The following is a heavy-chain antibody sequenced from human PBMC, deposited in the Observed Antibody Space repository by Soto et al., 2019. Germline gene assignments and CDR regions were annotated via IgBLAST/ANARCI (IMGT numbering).Heavy chain of an antibody. CDR1: GFTFSTYA. CDR3: AKNLVGYCSGGTCYYFDY. V-gene: IGHV3-23*01. D-gene: IGHD2-15*01. CDR2: ISGSGDST. Sequence: GGSLRLSCAASGFTFSTYAMSWVRQAPGKGLGWVSSISGSGDSTYYADSVKGQFTISRDNSKNTLYLQINSLRAEDTAVYFCAKNLVGYCSGGTCYYFDYWGQGALVTVSS. J-gene: IGHJ4*02.